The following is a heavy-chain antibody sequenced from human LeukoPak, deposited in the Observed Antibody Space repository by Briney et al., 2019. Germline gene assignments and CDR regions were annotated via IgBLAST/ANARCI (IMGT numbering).Heavy chain of an antibody. J-gene: IGHJ4*02. CDR3: ARGGSYYTPFDY. D-gene: IGHD1-26*01. V-gene: IGHV4-59*01. Sequence: SETLSLTCTVSGGSISSYYWSWLRQPPGKGLEWIGYIYYSGSTNYNPSLKSRVTISVDTSKNQFSLKLSSVTAADTAVYYCARGGSYYTPFDYWGQGTLVTVSS. CDR1: GGSISSYY. CDR2: IYYSGST.